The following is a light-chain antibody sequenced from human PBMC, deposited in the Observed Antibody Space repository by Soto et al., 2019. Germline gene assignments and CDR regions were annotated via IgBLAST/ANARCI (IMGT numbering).Light chain of an antibody. CDR1: QSVSSN. CDR2: GAS. V-gene: IGKV3-15*01. CDR3: QQYNNWPPIT. J-gene: IGKJ5*01. Sequence: EIVLRQSPATLSLSPGERATLSCRASQSVSSNLAWYQQKPGQAPRLLIYGASTRATGIPARFSGSGSGTEFTLTISSLQSEDFAVYYCQQYNNWPPITFGQGTRLEIK.